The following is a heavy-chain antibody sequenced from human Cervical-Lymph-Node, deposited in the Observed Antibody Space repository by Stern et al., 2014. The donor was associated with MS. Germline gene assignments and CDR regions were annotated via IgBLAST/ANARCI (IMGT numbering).Heavy chain of an antibody. J-gene: IGHJ5*02. CDR2: FYDSGSS. Sequence: QVQLQESGPGLVKPSETLSLTCNVSGGSITNDYWSWDRQPPGKGLEWIGYFYDSGSSNYNPSLNGRVSISADSSRNQFSLNLRSVTAADTAVYYCARGAWRLPDSWGQGTLVTVSS. CDR3: ARGAWRLPDS. V-gene: IGHV4-59*01. CDR1: GGSITNDY. D-gene: IGHD5-12*01.